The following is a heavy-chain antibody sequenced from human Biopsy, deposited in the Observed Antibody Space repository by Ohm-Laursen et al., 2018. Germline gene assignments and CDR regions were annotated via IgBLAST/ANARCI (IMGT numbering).Heavy chain of an antibody. CDR1: GYTFTSYE. V-gene: IGHV1-8*01. D-gene: IGHD3-10*01. CDR3: ARGRNPVWFGEDLDY. Sequence: SVKVSCNASGYTFTSYEINWVRQATGQGLEWMGWMNPNSSNTGYAQKFQGRVTMTRSTSISTAYMEVSSLRSEDTAVYYCARGRNPVWFGEDLDYWGQGTPVTVSS. CDR2: MNPNSSNT. J-gene: IGHJ4*02.